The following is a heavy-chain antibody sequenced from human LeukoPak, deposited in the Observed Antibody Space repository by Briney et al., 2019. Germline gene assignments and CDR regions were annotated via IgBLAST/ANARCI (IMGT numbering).Heavy chain of an antibody. J-gene: IGHJ6*03. CDR1: GFTFSSYA. V-gene: IGHV3-30-3*02. Sequence: GGSLRLSCAASGFTFSSYAMHWVRQAPGKGLEWVAVISYDGSNKYYADSVKGRFTISRDNSKNTLYLQMNSLRAEDTAVYYCAKPLWSGPYYMDVWGKGTTVTVSS. CDR2: ISYDGSNK. CDR3: AKPLWSGPYYMDV. D-gene: IGHD3-3*01.